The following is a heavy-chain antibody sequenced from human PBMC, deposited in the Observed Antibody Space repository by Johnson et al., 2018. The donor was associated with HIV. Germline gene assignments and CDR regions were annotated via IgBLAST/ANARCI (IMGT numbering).Heavy chain of an antibody. Sequence: VQLVESGGGVVQPGRSLRLSCAASGFTFSSYAMHWVRQAPGRGLEWVAVISYDGSNKYYADSVKGRFTISRDNSKNTLYLQMNSLRDEDTAVYYCARDINYYDSCGYLIGSDAFDLWGQGTMVTVSS. CDR2: ISYDGSNK. D-gene: IGHD3-22*01. J-gene: IGHJ3*01. CDR1: GFTFSSYA. V-gene: IGHV3-30*04. CDR3: ARDINYYDSCGYLIGSDAFDL.